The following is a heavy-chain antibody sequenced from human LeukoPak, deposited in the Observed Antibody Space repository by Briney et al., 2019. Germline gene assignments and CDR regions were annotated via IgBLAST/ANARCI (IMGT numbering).Heavy chain of an antibody. CDR1: GFTVSSNY. V-gene: IGHV3-66*01. Sequence: GGSLRLSCAASGFTVSSNYMSWVRQAPGKGLEWVSMIYSGGSTYYADSVKGRFTISRDNSKNTLDLQMNSLRAEDTAVYYCARDGGYYDSSGYYGYWGQGTLVTVSS. CDR3: ARDGGYYDSSGYYGY. D-gene: IGHD3-22*01. J-gene: IGHJ4*02. CDR2: IYSGGST.